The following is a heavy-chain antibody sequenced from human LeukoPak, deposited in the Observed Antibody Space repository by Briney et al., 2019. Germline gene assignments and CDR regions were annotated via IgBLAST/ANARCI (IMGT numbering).Heavy chain of an antibody. D-gene: IGHD5-18*01. V-gene: IGHV4-39*07. CDR2: IYYSGST. CDR1: GGSISSSSYY. CDR3: ARVSYGYGFDY. J-gene: IGHJ4*02. Sequence: SETLSLTCTDSGGSISSSSYYWGWIRQPPGRGLEWIGSIYYSGSTYYNPSLKSRVTMSVDTSKNQFSLKLSSVTAADTAVYYCARVSYGYGFDYWGQGTLVTVSS.